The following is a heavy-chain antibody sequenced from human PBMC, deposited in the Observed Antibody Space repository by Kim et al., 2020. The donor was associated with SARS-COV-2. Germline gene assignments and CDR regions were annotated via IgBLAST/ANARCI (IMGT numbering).Heavy chain of an antibody. Sequence: ASVKVSCKASGYTFTSYGISWVRQAPGQGLEWMGWISAYNGNTNYAQKLQGRVTMTTDTSTSTAYMELRSLRSDDTAVYYCARDLEERGETPSGGYWGQGTLVTVSS. CDR2: ISAYNGNT. J-gene: IGHJ4*02. CDR3: ARDLEERGETPSGGY. CDR1: GYTFTSYG. V-gene: IGHV1-18*01. D-gene: IGHD1-1*01.